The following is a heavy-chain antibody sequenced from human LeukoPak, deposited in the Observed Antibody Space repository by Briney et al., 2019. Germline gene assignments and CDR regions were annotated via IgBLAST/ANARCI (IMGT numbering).Heavy chain of an antibody. CDR3: ARKRRGGVIDY. CDR2: INHSGST. V-gene: IGHV4-34*01. CDR1: GGSLSGYY. Sequence: SETLSLTCAVYGGSLSGYYWSWIRHPPGKGLEWIGEINHSGSTNYNPSLKSRVTISVDTSKNQFSLKLSSVTAADTAVYYCARKRRGGVIDYWGQGTLVTVSS. D-gene: IGHD3-16*01. J-gene: IGHJ4*02.